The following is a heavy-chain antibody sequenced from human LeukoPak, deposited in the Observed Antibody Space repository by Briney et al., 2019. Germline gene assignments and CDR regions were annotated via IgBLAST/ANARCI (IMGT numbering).Heavy chain of an antibody. D-gene: IGHD2-15*01. J-gene: IGHJ3*02. V-gene: IGHV7-4-1*02. CDR2: INTNTGNP. CDR3: ARGKYSRKGYCSGGSCPKAGAFDI. CDR1: GYTFTSYA. Sequence: ASVKVSCKASGYTFTSYAMNWVRQAPGQGLEWMGWINTNTGNPTYAQGFTGRFVFSLDTSVSTAYLQISSLKAEDTAVYYCARGKYSRKGYCSGGSCPKAGAFDIWGQGTMVTVSS.